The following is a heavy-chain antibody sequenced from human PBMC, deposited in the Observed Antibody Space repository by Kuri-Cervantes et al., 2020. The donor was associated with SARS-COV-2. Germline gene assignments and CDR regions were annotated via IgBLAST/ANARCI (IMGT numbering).Heavy chain of an antibody. CDR2: ISGSGGST. D-gene: IGHD2-2*01. CDR3: AKDFPCTSCYLRFDY. Sequence: GESLKISCAASGFTFSSYAMSWVRRAPGKGLEWVSAISGSGGSTYYADSVKGRFTISRDNSKNSLYLQMNSLRTEDTALYYCAKDFPCTSCYLRFDYWGQGTLVTVSS. CDR1: GFTFSSYA. J-gene: IGHJ4*02. V-gene: IGHV3-23*01.